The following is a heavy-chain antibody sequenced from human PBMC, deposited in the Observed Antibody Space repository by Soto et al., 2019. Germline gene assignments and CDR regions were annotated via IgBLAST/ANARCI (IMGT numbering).Heavy chain of an antibody. D-gene: IGHD3-16*02. V-gene: IGHV3-48*01. CDR1: GFRFSNYG. CDR2: ISGSSNTI. CDR3: ARDEALLLWAGEPSSHFDY. J-gene: IGHJ4*02. Sequence: GGSLRLSCAGSGFRFSNYGINWVRQAPGKGLEWIAYISGSSNTIYYADSVKGRFTISRDNAKKSVDLQMGSLRAEDTAVYHCARDEALLLWAGEPSSHFDYWGQGTLVTVSS.